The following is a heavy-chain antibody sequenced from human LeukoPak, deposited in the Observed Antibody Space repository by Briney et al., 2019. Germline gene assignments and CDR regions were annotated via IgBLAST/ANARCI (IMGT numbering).Heavy chain of an antibody. CDR1: GGSIGSTTNF. V-gene: IGHV4-39*07. D-gene: IGHD1-26*01. CDR3: ARVWAFGYFDV. Sequence: IPSETLSLTCTVSGGSIGSTTNFWGWLRQPPGKGPEWIGDMSSSGYSHYTPSLKSRVSISIDTSKNQFSLSLTSVTAADTALYYCARVWAFGYFDVWGRGARVTVSS. J-gene: IGHJ2*01. CDR2: MSSSGYS.